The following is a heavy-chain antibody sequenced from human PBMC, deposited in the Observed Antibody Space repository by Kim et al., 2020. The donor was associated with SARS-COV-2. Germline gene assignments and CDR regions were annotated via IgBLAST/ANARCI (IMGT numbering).Heavy chain of an antibody. J-gene: IGHJ3*02. Sequence: YNPSLKSRVTMTVDTSKNQFSLKLSSVTAADTAVYYCARDEARTRNAFDIWGQGTMVTVSS. D-gene: IGHD4-17*01. V-gene: IGHV4-4*06. CDR3: ARDEARTRNAFDI.